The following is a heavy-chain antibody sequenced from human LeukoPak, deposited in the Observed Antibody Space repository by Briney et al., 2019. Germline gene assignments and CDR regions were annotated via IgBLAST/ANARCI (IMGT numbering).Heavy chain of an antibody. V-gene: IGHV3-23*01. CDR2: ISGSGGST. CDR3: ASTKIGKKIFGVVPKRNDAFDI. D-gene: IGHD3-3*01. J-gene: IGHJ3*02. Sequence: AGGSLRLSCAASGFTFSSYAMSWVRQAPGKGLEWVSAISGSGGSTYYADSVKGRFTISRDNSKNTLYLQMNSLRAEDTAVYYCASTKIGKKIFGVVPKRNDAFDIWGQGTMVTVSS. CDR1: GFTFSSYA.